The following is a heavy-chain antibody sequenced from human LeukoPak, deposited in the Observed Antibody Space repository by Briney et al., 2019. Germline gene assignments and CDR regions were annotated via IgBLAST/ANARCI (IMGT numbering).Heavy chain of an antibody. J-gene: IGHJ4*02. Sequence: GGSLRLSCAASGFTFSNYAMSWVRQAPGKGLEWVSIVSSTGGSTHYADSVNGRFTISRDNSKNTLYLQMNSLRAEDTAVYYCAKDAFYSSGTYSDYWGQGTLVTVSS. CDR1: GFTFSNYA. V-gene: IGHV3-23*01. D-gene: IGHD3-10*01. CDR2: VSSTGGST. CDR3: AKDAFYSSGTYSDY.